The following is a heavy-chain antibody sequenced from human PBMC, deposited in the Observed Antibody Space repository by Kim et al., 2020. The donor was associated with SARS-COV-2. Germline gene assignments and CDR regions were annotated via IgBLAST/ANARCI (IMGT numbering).Heavy chain of an antibody. V-gene: IGHV3-66*01. CDR1: GFTVSNNY. CDR2: ISTGGGT. CDR3: ARDCGGSCYSGSKFLLDD. J-gene: IGHJ4*02. Sequence: GGSLRLSCAASGFTVSNNYMSWVRQAPGKGLEWVSVISTGGGTYYADSVKGRFTISRDTSKNTLYLQMNSLRAEDTAVYYCARDCGGSCYSGSKFLLDDWGQGTLVTVSS. D-gene: IGHD2-15*01.